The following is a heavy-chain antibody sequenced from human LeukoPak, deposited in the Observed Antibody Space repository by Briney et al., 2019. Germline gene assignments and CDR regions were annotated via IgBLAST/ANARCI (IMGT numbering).Heavy chain of an antibody. Sequence: ASVKVSCKAPGGTFSSYGISWVRQAPGQGLEWMGGFDPEDGETIYAQKFQGRVTMTEDTSTDTAYMELSSLRSEDTAVYYCATDSYCSGGSCSTFDYWGQGTLVTVSS. CDR1: GGTFSSYG. CDR2: FDPEDGET. V-gene: IGHV1-24*01. J-gene: IGHJ4*02. CDR3: ATDSYCSGGSCSTFDY. D-gene: IGHD2-15*01.